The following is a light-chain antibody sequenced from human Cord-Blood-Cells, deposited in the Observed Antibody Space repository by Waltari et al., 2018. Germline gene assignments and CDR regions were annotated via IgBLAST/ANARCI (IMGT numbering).Light chain of an antibody. Sequence: DIVMTKSPDSLAVSLGERATINCKSSQSVLYSSNNSNYLAWYQQKPGQPPKLLIYGASTRESGVPDRFSGSGSVTDFTLTISILQAEDVAVYYCQQYYSTPLTFGGGTKVEIK. CDR3: QQYYSTPLT. CDR1: QSVLYSSNNSNY. J-gene: IGKJ4*01. CDR2: GAS. V-gene: IGKV4-1*01.